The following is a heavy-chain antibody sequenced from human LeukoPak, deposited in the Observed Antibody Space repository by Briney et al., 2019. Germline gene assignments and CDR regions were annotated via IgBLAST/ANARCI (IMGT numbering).Heavy chain of an antibody. CDR1: GFTFSSYA. CDR2: ISYDGSNK. J-gene: IGHJ4*02. CDR3: AKRYGSGSQDLDY. V-gene: IGHV3-30*18. Sequence: GGSLRLSCAASGFTFSSYAMHWVRQAPGKGLEWVAVISYDGSNKYYADSVKGRFTISRDNSKNTLYLQMNSLRPEDTAAYYCAKRYGSGSQDLDYWGQGTLVTVSS. D-gene: IGHD3-10*01.